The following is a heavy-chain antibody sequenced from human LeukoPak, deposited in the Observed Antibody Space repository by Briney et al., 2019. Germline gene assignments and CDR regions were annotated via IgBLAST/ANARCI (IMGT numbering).Heavy chain of an antibody. CDR2: VYHSGAT. V-gene: IGHV4-30-2*01. CDR1: NGTVGSGSYS. CDR3: ASSHCGGDCFSSVAFDF. Sequence: SETLSLTCTVSNGTVGSGSYSWSWIRQPPGKGLEWIGYVYHSGATYHNPSLKSRISIPMDRSKNHFSLRLRSVTAADTAVYFCASSHCGGDCFSSVAFDFWGHGTMVTVSS. J-gene: IGHJ3*01. D-gene: IGHD2-21*02.